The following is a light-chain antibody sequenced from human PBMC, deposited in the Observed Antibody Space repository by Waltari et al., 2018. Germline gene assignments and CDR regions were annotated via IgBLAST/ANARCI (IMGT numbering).Light chain of an antibody. CDR1: ESLDRNY. CDR3: QQYGTSPS. J-gene: IGKJ4*01. V-gene: IGKV3-20*01. CDR2: GAS. Sequence: EIVLTQSPGSLSLSPGETATLSCRASESLDRNYLAWYQQKVGQPPRLLVYGASSRATGIPDRVSGSGSGTDFTLTISRLEPEDFAVYHCQQYGTSPSFGGGTRVEIK.